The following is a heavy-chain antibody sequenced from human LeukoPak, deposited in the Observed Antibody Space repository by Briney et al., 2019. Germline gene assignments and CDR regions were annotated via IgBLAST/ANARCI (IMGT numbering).Heavy chain of an antibody. D-gene: IGHD1-26*01. J-gene: IGHJ4*02. Sequence: SETLSLTCTVSGGSISSYYWSWIRQPPGKGLEWIGYIYYSGSTNHNPSLKSRVTISVDTSKNQFSLKLTSVTAADTAVYYCAGGRIEGAADYWGQGTLVTVSS. CDR2: IYYSGST. V-gene: IGHV4-59*12. CDR3: AGGRIEGAADY. CDR1: GGSISSYY.